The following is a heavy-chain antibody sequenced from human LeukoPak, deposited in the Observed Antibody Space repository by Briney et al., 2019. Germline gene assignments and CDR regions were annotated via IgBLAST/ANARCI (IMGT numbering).Heavy chain of an antibody. CDR2: ISYDGTNK. Sequence: GGSLRLSCVASGFTLSTYEMHWVRQAPGKGLEWVALISYDGTNKYYTDSVKGRFSISRDNSENTLYLEMNSLRAEDTAVYYCARDASGGWRHDYWGQGTLVTVSS. D-gene: IGHD6-19*01. CDR3: ARDASGGWRHDY. V-gene: IGHV3-30*14. J-gene: IGHJ4*02. CDR1: GFTLSTYE.